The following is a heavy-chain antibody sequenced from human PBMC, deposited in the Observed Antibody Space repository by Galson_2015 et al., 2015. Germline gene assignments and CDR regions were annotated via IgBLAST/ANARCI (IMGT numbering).Heavy chain of an antibody. CDR1: GFTVSSNY. CDR2: IYYSGST. J-gene: IGHJ5*02. D-gene: IGHD1-26*01. Sequence: LRLSCAASGFTVSSNYMSWVRQPPGKGLEWIGYIYYSGSTNYNPSLKSRVTISVDTSKNQFSLKLSSVTAADTAVYYCARFGWELPPAIWFDPWGQGTLVTVSS. V-gene: IGHV4-59*02. CDR3: ARFGWELPPAIWFDP.